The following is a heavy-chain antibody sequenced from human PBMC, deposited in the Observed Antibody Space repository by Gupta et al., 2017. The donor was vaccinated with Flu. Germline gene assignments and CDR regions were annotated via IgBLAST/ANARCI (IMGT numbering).Heavy chain of an antibody. Sequence: EVQLVESGGGLVQPGGSLKLSCAVSGFNFSDAAVHWVRQASGKGLEWVGRIRTKPNNYATAYSTSLKGRFIISRDDSTNTAYLQMKSLKIDDTALYYCTRLGPGVIFDYWGQGPLVTVSS. J-gene: IGHJ4*02. CDR3: TRLGPGVIFDY. CDR2: IRTKPNNYAT. CDR1: GFNFSDAA. V-gene: IGHV3-73*02. D-gene: IGHD3-10*01.